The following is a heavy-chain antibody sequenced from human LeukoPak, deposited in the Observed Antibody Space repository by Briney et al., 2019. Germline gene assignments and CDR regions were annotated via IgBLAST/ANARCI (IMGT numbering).Heavy chain of an antibody. D-gene: IGHD3-16*02. CDR1: GFTFSSYA. J-gene: IGHJ4*02. Sequence: PGGSLRLSCAASGFTFSSYAMHWVRQAPGKGLEWVAVISYDGSNKYYADSVKDRFTISRDNSKNTLYLQMNSLRAEDTAVYYCARVLQGELSPDYWGQGTLVTVSS. CDR3: ARVLQGELSPDY. CDR2: ISYDGSNK. V-gene: IGHV3-30-3*01.